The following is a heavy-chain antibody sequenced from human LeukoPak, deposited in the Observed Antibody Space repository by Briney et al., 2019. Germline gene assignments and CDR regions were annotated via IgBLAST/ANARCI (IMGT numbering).Heavy chain of an antibody. Sequence: GGSLRLSCAASGFTFSSYSMNWVRQAPGKGLQWVSSISSSSSYIYYADSVKGRFTISRDNAKNSLYLQMNSLRAEDTAVYYCAREGSVTFDYWGQGTLVTVSS. CDR1: GFTFSSYS. J-gene: IGHJ4*02. CDR3: AREGSVTFDY. D-gene: IGHD4-17*01. V-gene: IGHV3-21*01. CDR2: ISSSSSYI.